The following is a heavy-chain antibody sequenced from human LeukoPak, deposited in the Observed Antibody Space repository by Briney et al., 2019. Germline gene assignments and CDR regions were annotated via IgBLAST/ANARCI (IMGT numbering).Heavy chain of an antibody. CDR3: AKDPHPSGYGDFYYMDV. CDR2: ISSRSTTM. D-gene: IGHD3-22*01. CDR1: GFTFRSYG. J-gene: IGHJ6*03. Sequence: GGSLRLSFAASGFTFRSYGMNWVRQAPGKGPEWVSYISSRSTTMYYADSVRGRFTISRDNAKNSLYLEMNSLRPEDTAVYYCAKDPHPSGYGDFYYMDVWGKGTTVTVSS. V-gene: IGHV3-48*01.